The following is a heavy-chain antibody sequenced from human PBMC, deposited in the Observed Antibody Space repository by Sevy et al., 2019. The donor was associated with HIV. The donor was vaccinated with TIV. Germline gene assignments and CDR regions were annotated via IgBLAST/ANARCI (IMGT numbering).Heavy chain of an antibody. Sequence: GGSLRLSCAASGFTFSSYAMHWVRQAPGKGLEWVAVISYDGSNKYYADSVKGRFTISRDNSKNTLYLQMNSLRAEDTAVYYCARDVVVVPASSEGFDYWGQGTLVTVSS. D-gene: IGHD2-2*01. V-gene: IGHV3-30*04. J-gene: IGHJ4*02. CDR2: ISYDGSNK. CDR3: ARDVVVVPASSEGFDY. CDR1: GFTFSSYA.